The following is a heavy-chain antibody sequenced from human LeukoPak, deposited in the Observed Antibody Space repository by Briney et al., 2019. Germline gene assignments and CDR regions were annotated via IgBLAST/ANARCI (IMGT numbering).Heavy chain of an antibody. CDR3: ARVDSSGYYHFDY. CDR2: IYYSGST. Sequence: SETLSLTCTVSGSSISSGGYYWSWIRQHPGKGLEWIGYIYYSGSTYYNPSLKSRVTISVDTSKNQFSLKLSSVTAADTAVYYCARVDSSGYYHFDYWGQGTLVAVSS. V-gene: IGHV4-31*03. CDR1: GSSISSGGYY. D-gene: IGHD3-22*01. J-gene: IGHJ4*02.